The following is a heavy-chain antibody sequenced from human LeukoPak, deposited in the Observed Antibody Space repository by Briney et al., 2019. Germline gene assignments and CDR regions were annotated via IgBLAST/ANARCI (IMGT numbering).Heavy chain of an antibody. CDR1: GFTFSSYA. CDR2: ISGSGGST. Sequence: QPGGSLRLSCAASGFTFSSYAMSWVRQAPGKGLEWVSAISGSGGSTYYADSVKGRFTISRDNSKNTLYLQMNSLRAEDTAVYFCAKDGYYRSSTSCYLDYWGQGTLVTVSS. V-gene: IGHV3-23*01. D-gene: IGHD2-2*01. J-gene: IGHJ4*02. CDR3: AKDGYYRSSTSCYLDY.